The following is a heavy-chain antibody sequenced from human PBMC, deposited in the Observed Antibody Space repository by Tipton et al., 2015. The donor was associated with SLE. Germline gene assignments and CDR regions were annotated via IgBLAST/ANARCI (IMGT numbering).Heavy chain of an antibody. Sequence: TLSLTCTVSGGSISSHYWSWIRQPPGKGLEWIGYIYYSGSTYYNPSLKSRVTISVDTSKNQFSLKLSSVTAADTAVYYCARAHLGGGWFDPWGQGTLVTVSS. CDR3: ARAHLGGGWFDP. CDR2: IYYSGST. J-gene: IGHJ5*02. CDR1: GGSISSHY. D-gene: IGHD3-10*01. V-gene: IGHV4-59*11.